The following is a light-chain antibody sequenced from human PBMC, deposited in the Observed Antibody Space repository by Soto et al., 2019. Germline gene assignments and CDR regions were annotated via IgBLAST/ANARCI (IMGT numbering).Light chain of an antibody. Sequence: QAVVTQEPSLTVSPGGTVTLTCGSSSGAVTSVHYPYWFQQKPGQAPRTLIYDTRNKLSWTPARFSASLLWGKAALALSDAQPDDEAEYYCLLSETHSLVFGGGTKLTVL. J-gene: IGLJ2*01. V-gene: IGLV7-46*01. CDR3: LLSETHSLV. CDR1: SGAVTSVHY. CDR2: DTR.